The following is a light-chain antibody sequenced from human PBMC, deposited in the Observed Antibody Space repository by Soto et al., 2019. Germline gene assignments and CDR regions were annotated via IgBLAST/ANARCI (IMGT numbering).Light chain of an antibody. CDR3: QQLNSYPPLFT. CDR1: QGISSF. V-gene: IGKV1-9*01. CDR2: TPS. J-gene: IGKJ3*01. Sequence: DIQLTQSPSFLSASVGDTVTITCRDSQGISSFLAWYQQKPVKAPKLLISTPSTLQSGDPSRFSVSGSGTEFTLTTCGLQPVDVVTYYCQQLNSYPPLFTFGPGTEVDIK.